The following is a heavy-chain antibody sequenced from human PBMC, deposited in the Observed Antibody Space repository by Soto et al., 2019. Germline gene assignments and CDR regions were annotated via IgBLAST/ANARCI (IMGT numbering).Heavy chain of an antibody. J-gene: IGHJ5*02. CDR2: IRSKAYGGTT. D-gene: IGHD1-1*01. V-gene: IGHV3-49*03. Sequence: GGSLRLSCTASGFTFGDYTMSWFRQAPGKGLEWVGFIRSKAYGGTTEYAASVKGRFTISRDDSKSIAYLQMNSLKTEDTAVYYFTRDFQGNRPRGPRVPTARFDPWGQGTLVTVSS. CDR1: GFTFGDYT. CDR3: TRDFQGNRPRGPRVPTARFDP.